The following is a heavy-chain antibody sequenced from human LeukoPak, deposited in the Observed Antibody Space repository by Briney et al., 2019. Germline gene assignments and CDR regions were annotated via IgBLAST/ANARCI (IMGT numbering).Heavy chain of an antibody. CDR1: GFTFSSYA. V-gene: IGHV3-23*01. D-gene: IGHD7-27*01. J-gene: IGHJ4*02. CDR2: ISGSGGST. CDR3: AKDLPGDPVYY. Sequence: GGSLRLSYAASGFTFSSYAMSWVRQAPGKGLEWVSAISGSGGSTYYADSVKGRITISRDNSKNTLYLQMNSLRAEDTAVYYCAKDLPGDPVYYWGQGTLVTVSS.